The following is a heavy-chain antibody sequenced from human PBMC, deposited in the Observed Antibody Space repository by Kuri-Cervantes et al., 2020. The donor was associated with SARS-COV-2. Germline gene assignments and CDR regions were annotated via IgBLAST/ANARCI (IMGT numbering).Heavy chain of an antibody. CDR1: GFTFSSYG. Sequence: LSLTCAASGFTFSSYGMHWVRQAPGKGLEWVALISYDGSNKFYADSVKGRFTISRDNSKNSLYLQMNSLRAEDTAVYYCARDKPTYYYDSSGYYYEYYFDYWGQGTLVTVSS. V-gene: IGHV3-33*05. J-gene: IGHJ4*02. CDR2: ISYDGSNK. CDR3: ARDKPTYYYDSSGYYYEYYFDY. D-gene: IGHD3-22*01.